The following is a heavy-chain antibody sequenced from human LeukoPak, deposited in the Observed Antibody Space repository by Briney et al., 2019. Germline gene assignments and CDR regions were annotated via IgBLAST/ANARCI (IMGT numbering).Heavy chain of an antibody. CDR3: ARRGVTPNYYMDV. J-gene: IGHJ6*03. V-gene: IGHV4-4*07. Sequence: SETLSLTCTVSGGSISSYYWSWIRQPAGKGLEWIGSIYHSGSTYFNPSLKSRVTISVDTSKNQFSLKLSSVTAADTAVYYCARRGVTPNYYMDVWGKGTTVTVSS. D-gene: IGHD2-21*02. CDR1: GGSISSYY. CDR2: IYHSGST.